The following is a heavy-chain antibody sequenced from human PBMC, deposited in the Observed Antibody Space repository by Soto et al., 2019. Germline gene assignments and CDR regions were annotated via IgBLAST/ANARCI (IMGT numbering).Heavy chain of an antibody. CDR1: GGSVSSGDYY. Sequence: SETLSLTCTVSGGSVSSGDYYWTWIRQSPGKGLECVGYIYNGGSTYYNPSLKSRVTMSLDTSKNHFSLKLSSVTAADTAVYYCASGLVTTLHYWGQGTLVTVSS. J-gene: IGHJ4*02. D-gene: IGHD4-17*01. CDR2: IYNGGST. V-gene: IGHV4-30-4*01. CDR3: ASGLVTTLHY.